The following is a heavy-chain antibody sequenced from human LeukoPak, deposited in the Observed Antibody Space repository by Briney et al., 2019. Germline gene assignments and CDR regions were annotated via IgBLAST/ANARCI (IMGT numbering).Heavy chain of an antibody. D-gene: IGHD6-13*01. CDR2: IYPGDSET. J-gene: IGHJ4*02. CDR1: GSIFIRYW. CDR3: ATGGVYSSNFDY. Sequence: KHGASLQISCKCSGSIFIRYWIGWVRQLPGKGVEWMGIIYPGDSETRYSPSFQGQVTISADKSISTAYLQWSSLKASDTAMYYCATGGVYSSNFDYWGQGTLVTVSS. V-gene: IGHV5-51*01.